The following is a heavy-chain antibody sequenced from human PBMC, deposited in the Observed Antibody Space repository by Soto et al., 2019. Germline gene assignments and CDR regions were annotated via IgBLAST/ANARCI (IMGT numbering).Heavy chain of an antibody. V-gene: IGHV4-34*01. Sequence: QVQLQQWGAGLLKPSETLSLTCAVYGGSFSGYYWSWIRQPPGKGLEWIGEINHSGSTNYNPSLKXPVCIXXDTSKNQFSLMRSSVTAADTAVYYCARLWNGYFDYWGQGTLVTVSS. J-gene: IGHJ4*02. CDR1: GGSFSGYY. D-gene: IGHD1-1*01. CDR3: ARLWNGYFDY. CDR2: INHSGST.